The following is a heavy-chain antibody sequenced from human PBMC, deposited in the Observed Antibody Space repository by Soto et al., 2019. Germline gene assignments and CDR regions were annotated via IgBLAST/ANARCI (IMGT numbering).Heavy chain of an antibody. D-gene: IGHD4-17*01. CDR2: IKRDGSEK. J-gene: IGHJ4*02. Sequence: GGSLRLSCTASGFMFGSYWMTWVRHVPGRGLQWVANIKRDGSEKYYVDFVKGRFTISRDNADNSVFLDMNNLRVDDTATYYCARVRATDYEIDYWGQGALVTVSS. CDR1: GFMFGSYW. V-gene: IGHV3-7*03. CDR3: ARVRATDYEIDY.